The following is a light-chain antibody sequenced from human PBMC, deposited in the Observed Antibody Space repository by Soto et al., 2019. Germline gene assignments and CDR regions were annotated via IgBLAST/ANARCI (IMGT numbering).Light chain of an antibody. CDR2: GAS. CDR1: RSVSSSY. J-gene: IGKJ1*01. Sequence: EIVLTQSPVTLSLSPVERATLSCRASRSVSSSYLAWYQQKPGQAPRLLIYGASSRATGIPDRFSGSGSGTDFTLTISRLEPEDFAVYYCQQYGSSPRTFGQGTKVDIK. V-gene: IGKV3-20*01. CDR3: QQYGSSPRT.